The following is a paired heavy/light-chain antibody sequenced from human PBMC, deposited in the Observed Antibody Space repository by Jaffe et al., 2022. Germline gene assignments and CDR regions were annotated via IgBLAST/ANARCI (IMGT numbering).Light chain of an antibody. CDR2: GAS. CDR1: QSVKTNY. Sequence: EIVLTQSPGTLSLSPGERATLSCRASQSVKTNYLAWYQHKRGQAPRLLITGASNRATGVPDRFSGSGSGTDFTLTISRLEPEDFAVYYCLQYGGLPPWTFGQGTRVEIK. J-gene: IGKJ1*01. V-gene: IGKV3-20*01. CDR3: LQYGGLPPWT.
Heavy chain of an antibody. J-gene: IGHJ5*02. CDR1: GFSLSSSGVG. V-gene: IGHV2-5*02. CDR2: IYWDDDK. D-gene: IGHD6-13*01. CDR3: AHRRLGQPPGA. Sequence: QITLEESGPTLVKPTETLTVTCTVSGFSLSSSGVGVDWIRQPPGKALEWLALIYWDDDKRYSPSLKSRLTITKDTSKNKVFLTMTNMDPVDTATYYCAHRRLGQPPGAWGQGTLVTVSS.